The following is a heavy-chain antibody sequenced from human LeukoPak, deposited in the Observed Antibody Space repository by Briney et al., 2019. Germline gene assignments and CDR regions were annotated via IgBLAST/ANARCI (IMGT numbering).Heavy chain of an antibody. Sequence: PGGSLTLSCVVSGFSFSDSYMTWIRQTPGKGLESLAYISGSGHDIYYTDSVKGRFTISRDNSKNTLYLQMNSLRAEDTALYYCAKDTVKVTTIRRVPHYMDVWGKGTTVTISS. J-gene: IGHJ6*03. CDR2: ISGSGHDI. CDR3: AKDTVKVTTIRRVPHYMDV. V-gene: IGHV3-11*04. D-gene: IGHD5-12*01. CDR1: GFSFSDSY.